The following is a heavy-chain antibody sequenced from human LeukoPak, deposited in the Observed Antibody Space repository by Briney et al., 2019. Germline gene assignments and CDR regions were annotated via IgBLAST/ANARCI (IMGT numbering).Heavy chain of an antibody. CDR2: ISYDGSNK. J-gene: IGHJ6*03. CDR3: ARGVPAAMGYYYYYMDV. V-gene: IGHV3-30-3*01. D-gene: IGHD2-2*01. CDR1: GFTFSSYA. Sequence: GGSLRLSCAASGFTFSSYAMHWVRQAPGKGLEWVAVISYDGSNKYYADSVKGRLTISRDNSKNTLYLQMNSLRAEDTAVYYCARGVPAAMGYYYYYMDVWGKGTTVTVSS.